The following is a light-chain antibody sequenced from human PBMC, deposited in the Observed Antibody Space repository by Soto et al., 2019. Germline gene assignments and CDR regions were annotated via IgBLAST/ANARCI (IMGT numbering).Light chain of an antibody. CDR2: DVN. CDR3: SSYRSGSTLV. V-gene: IGLV2-14*01. Sequence: QSALTQPASVSGSPGQSITISCTGTSSDVGGSNYVSWYQQHPGKAPKLMIYDVNNRPSGISNRFSGSKSGNTASLTISGLQAEDEADYYCSSYRSGSTLVFGGGTKLIVL. CDR1: SSDVGGSNY. J-gene: IGLJ2*01.